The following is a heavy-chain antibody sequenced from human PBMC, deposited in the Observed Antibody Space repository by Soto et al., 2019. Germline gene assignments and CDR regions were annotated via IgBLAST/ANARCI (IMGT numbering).Heavy chain of an antibody. J-gene: IGHJ3*01. CDR2: IGGGGSCT. CDR1: GFIFSSCL. D-gene: IGHD1-26*01. Sequence: PWGSLRLSCAGSGFIFSSCLMSWVRQTPGKGLEWVAAIGGGGSCTYYADSVKGRFTISRDNSKNTLDLQMNSLRAEDTAVYYCAKVSGVGATFFVPGAVERWVQGTMVTVS. CDR3: AKVSGVGATFFVPGAVER. V-gene: IGHV3-23*01.